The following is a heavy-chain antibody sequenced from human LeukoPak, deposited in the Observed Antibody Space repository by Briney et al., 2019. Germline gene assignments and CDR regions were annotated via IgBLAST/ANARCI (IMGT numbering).Heavy chain of an antibody. Sequence: SETLSLTCTVSGGSISSSSYYWGWIRQPPGKGLEWIGEINHSGSTNYNPSLKSRVTISVDTSKNQFSLKLSSVTAADTTVYYCARAGRFLEWLSHYYDSTGDAFDIWGQGTMVAVSS. J-gene: IGHJ3*02. CDR1: GGSISSSSYY. CDR3: ARAGRFLEWLSHYYDSTGDAFDI. D-gene: IGHD3-3*01. V-gene: IGHV4-39*07. CDR2: INHSGST.